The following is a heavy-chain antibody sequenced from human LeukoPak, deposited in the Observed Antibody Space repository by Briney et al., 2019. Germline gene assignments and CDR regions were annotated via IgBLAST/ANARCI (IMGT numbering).Heavy chain of an antibody. D-gene: IGHD3-22*01. CDR3: ARDGGTYYDSSGSRGGAYYYYYMDV. CDR1: GYTFTSYY. J-gene: IGHJ6*03. V-gene: IGHV1-46*01. Sequence: GASVKVSCKASGYTFTSYYMHWVRQAPGQGLEWMGIINPSGGSTSYAQKFQGRVTMTRDTSTSTAYMELSSLRSEDTAVYYCARDGGTYYDSSGSRGGAYYYYYMDVWGKGTTVTVSS. CDR2: INPSGGST.